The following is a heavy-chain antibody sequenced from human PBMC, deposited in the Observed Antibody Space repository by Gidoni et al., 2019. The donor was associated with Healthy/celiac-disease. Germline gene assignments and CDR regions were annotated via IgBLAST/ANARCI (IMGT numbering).Heavy chain of an antibody. CDR1: GFTFSSYA. D-gene: IGHD2-2*01. CDR3: AKPPPSLYCSSTSCYSY. V-gene: IGHV3-23*01. J-gene: IGHJ4*02. CDR2: ISGSGGST. Sequence: EVQLLESGGGLVQPGGSLRLSCAASGFTFSSYAMRWVRQAPGKGLEWVSAISGSGGSTYYADSVKCRFTISRDNSKNTLYLQMNSLRAEDTAVYYCAKPPPSLYCSSTSCYSYWGQGTLVTVSS.